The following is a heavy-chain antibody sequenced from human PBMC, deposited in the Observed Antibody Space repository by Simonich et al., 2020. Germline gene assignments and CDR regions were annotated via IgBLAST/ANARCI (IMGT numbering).Heavy chain of an antibody. D-gene: IGHD2-15*01. CDR3: ARASRGTWWYYYFDY. V-gene: IGHV1-18*01. CDR1: GYTFTSYG. CDR2: SSAYNVNT. Sequence: QVQLVQSGAEVKKPVASVKVSCKASGYTFTSYGISWLRQAPGQGLEWMEWSSAYNVNTNYDQKFQGRVTMTTDTSTSTAYMELRSLRSDDTAVYYCARASRGTWWYYYFDYWGQGTLVTVSS. J-gene: IGHJ4*02.